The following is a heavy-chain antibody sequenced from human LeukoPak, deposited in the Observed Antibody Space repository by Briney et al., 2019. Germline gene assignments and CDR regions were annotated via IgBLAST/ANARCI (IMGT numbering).Heavy chain of an antibody. CDR3: ARGRGNWEFDY. CDR1: DGSISSYY. D-gene: IGHD7-27*01. J-gene: IGHJ4*02. Sequence: SETLSLTCTVSDGSISSYYWSWIRQPPGKGLEWIGYIHYSGSTNYNPSLKSRVTISGDTSKNQFSLKLSSVTAADTAVYYCARGRGNWEFDYWGQGTLVTVSS. V-gene: IGHV4-59*01. CDR2: IHYSGST.